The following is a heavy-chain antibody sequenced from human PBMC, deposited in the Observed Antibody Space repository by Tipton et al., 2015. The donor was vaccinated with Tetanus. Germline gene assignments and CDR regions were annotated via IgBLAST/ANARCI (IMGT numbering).Heavy chain of an antibody. CDR3: ARDPRDGYFDY. Sequence: TLSLTCSVSGGSISSSGYSWGWIRQPPGKGLEWIGSISNGGSTYYNPSLKSRVTISVDTSKNQFSLKLSSVTAADTAVYYCARDPRDGYFDYWGQGTLVTVSS. V-gene: IGHV4-39*07. J-gene: IGHJ4*02. CDR1: GGSISSSGYS. CDR2: ISNGGST. D-gene: IGHD3-22*01.